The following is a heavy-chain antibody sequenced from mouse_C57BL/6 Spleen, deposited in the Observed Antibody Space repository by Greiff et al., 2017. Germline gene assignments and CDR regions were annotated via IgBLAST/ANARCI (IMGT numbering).Heavy chain of an antibody. CDR1: GYSITSGYY. J-gene: IGHJ2*01. CDR2: ISYDGSN. CDR3: AREITTVYFDY. V-gene: IGHV3-6*01. Sequence: EVKLMESGPGLVKPSQSLSLTCSVTGYSITSGYYWNWIRQFPGNKLEWMGYISYDGSNNYNPSLKNRISITRDTSKNQFFLKLNSVTTEDTATYYCAREITTVYFDYWGQGTTLTVSS. D-gene: IGHD1-1*01.